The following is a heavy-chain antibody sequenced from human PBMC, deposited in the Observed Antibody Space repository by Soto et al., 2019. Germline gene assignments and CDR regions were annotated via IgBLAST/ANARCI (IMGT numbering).Heavy chain of an antibody. D-gene: IGHD2-21*02. CDR2: IYYSGST. CDR3: ARAPLECGGGDPNTTPEGAFDI. Sequence: SETLSLTCTVSGGSISSYYWSWIRQPPGKGLEWIGYIYYSGSTNYNPSLKSRVTISVDTSKNQFSLKLSSVTAADTAVYYCARAPLECGGGDPNTTPEGAFDIWGQGTMVTVS. V-gene: IGHV4-59*01. CDR1: GGSISSYY. J-gene: IGHJ3*02.